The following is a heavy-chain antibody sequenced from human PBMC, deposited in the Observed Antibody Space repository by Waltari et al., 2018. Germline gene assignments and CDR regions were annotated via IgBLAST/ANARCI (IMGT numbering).Heavy chain of an antibody. V-gene: IGHV5-51*01. Sequence: EVQVVQSGAEMKKPGESLKISCTGSGYTFTNYWIGWVRQSPGKGLEWMGLIYPGDSDTRYSPSFQGQVTISADKSINTAYLEWSALKASDTAMYYCARQIGYDTSGERKDAFDVWGQGTMVIVSS. D-gene: IGHD3-22*01. J-gene: IGHJ3*01. CDR2: IYPGDSDT. CDR1: GYTFTNYW. CDR3: ARQIGYDTSGERKDAFDV.